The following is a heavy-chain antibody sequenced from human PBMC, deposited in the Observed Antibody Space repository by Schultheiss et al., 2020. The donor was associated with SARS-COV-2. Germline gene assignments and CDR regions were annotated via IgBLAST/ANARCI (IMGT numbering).Heavy chain of an antibody. CDR3: ARLVVTTWDY. V-gene: IGHV4-59*08. Sequence: SQTLSLTCTVSGGSISSYYWSWIRQPPGQGLEWIGSIYHSGSTYYNPSLKSRVTISVDTSKNQFSLKLSSVTAADTAVYYCARLVVTTWDYWGQGTLVTVSS. D-gene: IGHD2-21*02. CDR2: IYHSGST. CDR1: GGSISSYY. J-gene: IGHJ4*02.